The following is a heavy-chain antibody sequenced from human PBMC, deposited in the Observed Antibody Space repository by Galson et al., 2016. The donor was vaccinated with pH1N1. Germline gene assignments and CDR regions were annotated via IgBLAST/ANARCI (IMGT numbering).Heavy chain of an antibody. Sequence: SLRLSCATSGFTFSNAYMTWVRQSPGKGLEWVGRIKSAADGGAINYGASVKGRFIISRDDLKNVFYLQMNSLRSEDTAMYFCTTNFYYSGPLDYWGRGTLVTVSS. CDR3: TTNFYYSGPLDY. D-gene: IGHD3-10*01. V-gene: IGHV3-15*05. J-gene: IGHJ4*02. CDR2: IKSAADGGAI. CDR1: GFTFSNAY.